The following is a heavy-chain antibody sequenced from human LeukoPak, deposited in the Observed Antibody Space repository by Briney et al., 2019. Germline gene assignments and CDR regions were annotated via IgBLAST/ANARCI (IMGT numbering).Heavy chain of an antibody. D-gene: IGHD3-3*01. J-gene: IGHJ4*02. V-gene: IGHV3-11*04. CDR2: ISSSGSTI. Sequence: GGSLRLSCAASGFTFSDYYMTWIRQAPGKGLEWVSYISSSGSTIYYADSVKGRFTISRDNAKNSLYLQMNSLRAEDTAAYYCAKTGPNYDFWSGYSFDYWGQGTLVTVSS. CDR3: AKTGPNYDFWSGYSFDY. CDR1: GFTFSDYY.